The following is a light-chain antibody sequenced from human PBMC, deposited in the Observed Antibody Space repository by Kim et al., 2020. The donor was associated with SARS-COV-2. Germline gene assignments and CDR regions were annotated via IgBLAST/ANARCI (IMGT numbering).Light chain of an antibody. CDR1: SLRNYY. J-gene: IGLJ3*02. CDR3: NSRDSSGDHVV. CDR2: GKY. Sequence: SSELTQDPAVSVALGQTVRLTCQGDSLRNYYATWYQQRSGQAPVLVLYGKYNRPSGIPDRFSGSASGNTASLTITGAQAEDEADYYCNSRDSSGDHVVFGGGTQLTVL. V-gene: IGLV3-19*01.